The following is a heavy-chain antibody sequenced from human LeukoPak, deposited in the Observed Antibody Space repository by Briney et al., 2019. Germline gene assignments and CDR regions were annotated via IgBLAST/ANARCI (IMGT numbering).Heavy chain of an antibody. CDR1: GGSISSYY. CDR2: IYYSGST. CDR3: ARHRPGPYDY. V-gene: IGHV4-59*08. J-gene: IGHJ4*02. Sequence: SETLCLTCTVSGGSISSYYWSWLRQPPGKGLEWIGYIYYSGSTSYNPSLKSRFTISVDTSKNQCSLNLSSVTAAATAVYYCARHRPGPYDYWGQGTLVTVSS.